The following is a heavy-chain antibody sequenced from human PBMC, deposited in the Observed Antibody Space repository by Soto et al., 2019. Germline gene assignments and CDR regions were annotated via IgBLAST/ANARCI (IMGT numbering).Heavy chain of an antibody. J-gene: IGHJ4*02. CDR3: AIDPTCYDDVWESYRPGDY. V-gene: IGHV1-18*01. D-gene: IGHD3-16*02. CDR1: GYTFTSYG. Sequence: QVQLVQSGAEVKKPGASVKVSCKASGYTFTSYGISWVRQAPGQGLEWMGWISAYNGNTNYAQKLQGRVTMTTDTSTITAYTEMRSLRSDDTAVYYCAIDPTCYDDVWESYRPGDYWGQGTLVTVSS. CDR2: ISAYNGNT.